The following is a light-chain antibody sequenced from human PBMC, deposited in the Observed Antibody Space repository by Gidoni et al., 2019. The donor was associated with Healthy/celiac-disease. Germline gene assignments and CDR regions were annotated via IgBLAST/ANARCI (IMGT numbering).Light chain of an antibody. J-gene: IGLJ1*01. CDR2: EGS. CDR3: CSYAGSSSYV. Sequence: SALTQPATVSGVPGQSSTMCCTGTSSDVGSYNPVSWYQQHPAKAPKLMIYEGSKRPSGVSNRFSGSKSGNTASLTISGLQAGDDADYYVCSYAGSSSYVFGTGPKVTVL. CDR1: SSDVGSYNP. V-gene: IGLV2-23*01.